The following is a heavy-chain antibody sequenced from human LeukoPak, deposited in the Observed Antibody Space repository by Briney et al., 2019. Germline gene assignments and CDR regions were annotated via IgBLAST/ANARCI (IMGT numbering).Heavy chain of an antibody. Sequence: GGSLRLSCAASGFIFSNYARMWVRQAPGKGLEWVSSITGRGDETFYADSVKGRFSLSRDNSKNMLYLQMYSLGAEDTAIYYCAKGAAAGLVDWFDHWGQGTLVTVSS. CDR2: ITGRGDET. CDR1: GFIFSNYA. CDR3: AKGAAAGLVDWFDH. J-gene: IGHJ5*02. V-gene: IGHV3-23*01. D-gene: IGHD6-13*01.